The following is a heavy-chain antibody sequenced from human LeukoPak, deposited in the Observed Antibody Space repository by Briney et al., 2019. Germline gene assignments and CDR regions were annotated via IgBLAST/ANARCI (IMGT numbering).Heavy chain of an antibody. CDR1: GVSINRYY. D-gene: IGHD5-24*01. J-gene: IGHJ4*02. V-gene: IGHV4-59*01. CDR2: MYYSGGT. Sequence: SETLSLTSTVSGVSINRYYWRWIRQPPGKGLEWIGHMYYSGGTNYNPSLKSRVTISVDTSKNQFSLKLSSVTAADTAVYYCTRRSKDAYTLYFLYYWGQGTLVTVSS. CDR3: TRRSKDAYTLYFLYY.